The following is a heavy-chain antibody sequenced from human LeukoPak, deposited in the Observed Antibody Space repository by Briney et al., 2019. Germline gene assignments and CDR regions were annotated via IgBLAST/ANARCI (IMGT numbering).Heavy chain of an antibody. Sequence: ASVKVSCKASGYTFSDHYIHWVRQAPGQGLEWMGWINPNSGGTNYAQKFQGRVIMTRDTSISTVYMEVRRLRSDDTAVYYCARDFRGDFDYWGQGTLVTVSS. J-gene: IGHJ4*02. CDR3: ARDFRGDFDY. V-gene: IGHV1-2*02. CDR2: INPNSGGT. CDR1: GYTFSDHY.